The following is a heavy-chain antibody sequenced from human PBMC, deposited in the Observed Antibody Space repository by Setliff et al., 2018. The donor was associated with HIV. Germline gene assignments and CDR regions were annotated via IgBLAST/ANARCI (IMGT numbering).Heavy chain of an antibody. J-gene: IGHJ3*02. D-gene: IGHD3-10*01. CDR1: GFTFSSSW. CDR3: ARDPAFGAFDI. CDR2: MNRDGREK. Sequence: GGSLRLSCAASGFTFSSSWMTWVRQAPGRGLEYVAGMNRDGREKLYEDSVKGRFSISRDNAKNSLYLQMSSLRTEDTAVYFCARDPAFGAFDIWGQGTMVTVSS. V-gene: IGHV3-7*04.